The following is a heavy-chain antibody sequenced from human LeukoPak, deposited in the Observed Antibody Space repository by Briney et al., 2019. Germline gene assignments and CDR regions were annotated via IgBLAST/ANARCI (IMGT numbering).Heavy chain of an antibody. J-gene: IGHJ5*02. CDR3: ARDGNIGIAAAGTSWFDL. CDR2: ISAYNGNT. V-gene: IGHV1-18*01. Sequence: ASVKVSCKASGYTFTSYGISWVRQAPGQGLEWMGWISAYNGNTNYAQKLQGRVTMTTDTSKSTVYMELRSLGSDETAVYYCARDGNIGIAAAGTSWFDLWRQGTLVTVSS. CDR1: GYTFTSYG. D-gene: IGHD6-13*01.